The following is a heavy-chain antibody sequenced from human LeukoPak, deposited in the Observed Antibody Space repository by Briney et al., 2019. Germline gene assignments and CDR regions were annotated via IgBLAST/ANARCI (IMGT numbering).Heavy chain of an antibody. V-gene: IGHV1-69*01. CDR1: GGTFSSYA. Sequence: SVKVSCKASGGTFSSYAISWVRQAPGQGLEWMGGIIPIFGIANYAQKFQGRVTITADESTSTAYMELSSLRSEDTAVYYCARDRASGITMVPWFDPWGQGTLVTVSS. D-gene: IGHD3-10*01. CDR3: ARDRASGITMVPWFDP. CDR2: IIPIFGIA. J-gene: IGHJ5*02.